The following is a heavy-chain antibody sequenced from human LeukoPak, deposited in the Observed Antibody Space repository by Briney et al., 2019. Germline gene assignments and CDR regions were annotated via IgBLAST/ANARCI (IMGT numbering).Heavy chain of an antibody. CDR2: IIPIFGTA. D-gene: IGHD3-16*02. Sequence: SVKVSCKASGCTFSSYAISWVRQAPGQGLEWMGRIIPIFGTANYAQKFQGRVTITTDESTSTAYMELSSLRSEDTAVYYCAVTFGGVIADFPFDYWGQGTLVTVSS. CDR3: AVTFGGVIADFPFDY. J-gene: IGHJ4*02. CDR1: GCTFSSYA. V-gene: IGHV1-69*05.